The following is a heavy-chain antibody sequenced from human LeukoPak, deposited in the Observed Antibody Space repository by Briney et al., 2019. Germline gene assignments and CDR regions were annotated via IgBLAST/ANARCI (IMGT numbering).Heavy chain of an antibody. CDR3: AKDQAAATRDWYFDL. CDR1: GFTFSSYG. Sequence: GRSLRLSCAASGFTFSSYGMHWVRQAPGKGLEWVAVISYDGSNKYYADSVKGRFTISRDNSKNTLYLQMNSLRAEDTAVYYCAKDQAAATRDWYFDLWGRGTLVTVSS. J-gene: IGHJ2*01. D-gene: IGHD2-15*01. CDR2: ISYDGSNK. V-gene: IGHV3-30*18.